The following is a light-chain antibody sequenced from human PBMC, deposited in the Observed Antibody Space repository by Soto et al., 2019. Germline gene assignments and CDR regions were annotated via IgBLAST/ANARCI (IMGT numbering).Light chain of an antibody. Sequence: EIVMTQSPATLSVSPGERATLSCRASQSIGSDLAWYQQKPGQPPRLFIYDASTRATGFPARFSGSGSGTEFTLTISSLQSDDFAVYSCQQYNSWPRTFGQGTQVEIK. CDR2: DAS. J-gene: IGKJ1*01. CDR1: QSIGSD. V-gene: IGKV3-15*01. CDR3: QQYNSWPRT.